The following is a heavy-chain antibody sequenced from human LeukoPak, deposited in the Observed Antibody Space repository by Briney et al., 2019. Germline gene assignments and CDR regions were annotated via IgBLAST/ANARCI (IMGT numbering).Heavy chain of an antibody. J-gene: IGHJ3*02. D-gene: IGHD3-22*01. CDR3: ASTYDSSGYSYGDDAFDI. Sequence: PGRSLRLSCAASGFTFSSYGMHWVRQAPGKGLEGVAVIWYDGSNKYYADSVKGRFTISRDNSKNTLYLQMNSLRAEDTAVYYCASTYDSSGYSYGDDAFDIWGQGTMVTVSS. CDR2: IWYDGSNK. V-gene: IGHV3-33*01. CDR1: GFTFSSYG.